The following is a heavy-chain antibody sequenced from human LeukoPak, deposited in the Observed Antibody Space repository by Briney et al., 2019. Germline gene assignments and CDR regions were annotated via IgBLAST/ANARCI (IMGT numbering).Heavy chain of an antibody. V-gene: IGHV5-51*01. CDR3: ARHGDCSSTSCLKAGFDP. CDR1: GYSFTSYW. D-gene: IGHD2-2*01. CDR2: IYPGDSDT. J-gene: IGHJ5*02. Sequence: GESLKISCKGSGYSFTSYWIGWVRQMPGKGLEWMGIIYPGDSDTRYSPSFQGHVTISADKSISTAYLQWSSLKASDTAMYYCARHGDCSSTSCLKAGFDPWGPGTLVTVSS.